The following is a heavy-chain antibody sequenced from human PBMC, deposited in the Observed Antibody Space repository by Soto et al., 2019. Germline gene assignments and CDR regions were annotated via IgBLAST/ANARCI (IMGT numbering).Heavy chain of an antibody. V-gene: IGHV3-9*01. D-gene: IGHD6-13*01. Sequence: GGSLRLSCAASGFTFDDYAMHWVRQAPGKGLEWVSGISWNSGSIGYVDSVKGRFTISRDNAKNSLYLQMNSLRAEDTALYYCAKDMVGYSSSWYYYYGMDVWGQGTTVTVSS. CDR2: ISWNSGSI. CDR1: GFTFDDYA. J-gene: IGHJ6*02. CDR3: AKDMVGYSSSWYYYYGMDV.